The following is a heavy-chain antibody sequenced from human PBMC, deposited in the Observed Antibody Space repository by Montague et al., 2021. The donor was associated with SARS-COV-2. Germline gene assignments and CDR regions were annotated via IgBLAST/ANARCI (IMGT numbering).Heavy chain of an antibody. CDR3: VRYSGWFYFDF. V-gene: IGHV6-1*01. CDR1: GDSVASNRVA. CDR2: TYYGSKWYS. J-gene: IGHJ4*02. Sequence: CAISGDSVASNRVAWSWKRQSPARGREGLGRTYYGSKWYSDYAPXVRGRLTVNPDASKNEFSLELNYVTPEDTAVYYCVRYSGWFYFDFWGQGTLVTVSS. D-gene: IGHD6-19*01.